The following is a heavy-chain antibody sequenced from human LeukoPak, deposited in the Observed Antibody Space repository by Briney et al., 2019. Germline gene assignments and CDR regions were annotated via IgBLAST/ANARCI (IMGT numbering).Heavy chain of an antibody. CDR3: ARVGYYDSSGYYYHDAFDI. Sequence: GGSLRLSCAASGFTFSSYEMNWVRQAPGKGLEWVSYISSSGSTIYYADSVKGRFTISRENAKNSLYLQMNSLRAEDTAVYYCARVGYYDSSGYYYHDAFDIWGQGTMVTVSS. CDR1: GFTFSSYE. CDR2: ISSSGSTI. J-gene: IGHJ3*02. D-gene: IGHD3-22*01. V-gene: IGHV3-48*03.